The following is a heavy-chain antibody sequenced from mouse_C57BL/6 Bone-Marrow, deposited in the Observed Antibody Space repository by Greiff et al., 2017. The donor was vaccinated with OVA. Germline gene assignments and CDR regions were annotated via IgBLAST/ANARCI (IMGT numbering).Heavy chain of an antibody. V-gene: IGHV1-81*01. CDR3: ATLCSWFAY. J-gene: IGHJ3*01. Sequence: LVESGAELARPGASVKLSCKASGYTFTSYGISWVKQRTGQGLEWIGEIYPRSGNTYYNEKFKGKATLTADKSSSTAYMELRSLTSEDSAVYFCATLCSWFAYWGQGTLVTVSA. CDR2: IYPRSGNT. D-gene: IGHD2-3*01. CDR1: GYTFTSYG.